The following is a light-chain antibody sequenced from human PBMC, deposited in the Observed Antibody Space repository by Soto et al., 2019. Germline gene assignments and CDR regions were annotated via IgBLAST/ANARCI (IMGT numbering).Light chain of an antibody. CDR3: QQYGSSPRT. V-gene: IGKV1-8*01. CDR2: DAS. Sequence: AIRMTQSPSSFSASTGDRVTITCRASQGSSSYLAWYQQKPGKAPKLLIYDASSWESGVPSRFSGSGSGTEFTLTISRLEPEDFAVYYCQQYGSSPRTFGQGTKVDIK. CDR1: QGSSSY. J-gene: IGKJ1*01.